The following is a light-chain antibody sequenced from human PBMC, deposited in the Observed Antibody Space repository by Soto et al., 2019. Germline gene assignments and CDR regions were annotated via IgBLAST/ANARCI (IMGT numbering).Light chain of an antibody. CDR2: GAS. Sequence: EIVMTQSPATLSVSPGERATLSCRASQSVSANLAWYQRKPGQPPRLLIYGASTRATGIPARFSGSGSGTDFTLTISSLEPEDFAVYYCQQYNNWRTFGQGTKVDI. V-gene: IGKV3-15*01. J-gene: IGKJ1*01. CDR3: QQYNNWRT. CDR1: QSVSAN.